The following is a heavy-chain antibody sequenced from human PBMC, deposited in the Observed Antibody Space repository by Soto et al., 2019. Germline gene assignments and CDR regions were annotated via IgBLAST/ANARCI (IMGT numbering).Heavy chain of an antibody. V-gene: IGHV1-69*13. CDR3: ARQFHYDSSGYYYAY. D-gene: IGHD3-22*01. J-gene: IGHJ4*02. CDR1: GGTFSRNT. CDR2: IIPIFGTA. Sequence: ASVKVSCKASGGTFSRNTISWVRQAPGQGLEWMGGIIPIFGTANYAQKFQGRVTITADESTSTAYMELSRLRSEDTAVYYCARQFHYDSSGYYYAYWGQGTLVTVSS.